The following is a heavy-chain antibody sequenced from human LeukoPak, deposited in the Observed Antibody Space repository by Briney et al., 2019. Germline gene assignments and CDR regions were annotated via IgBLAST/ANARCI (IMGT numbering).Heavy chain of an antibody. CDR1: GYTFTGYY. Sequence: ASVKVSCKASGYTFTGYYMHWVRQAPGQGLEWMGWINPNSGATVYAQKFQGRVTMTRDTSISTAYMELSRLRSDDTAVYYCARVSAYGERGNFDYWGQGTLVTVSS. D-gene: IGHD3-10*01. J-gene: IGHJ4*02. V-gene: IGHV1-2*02. CDR2: INPNSGAT. CDR3: ARVSAYGERGNFDY.